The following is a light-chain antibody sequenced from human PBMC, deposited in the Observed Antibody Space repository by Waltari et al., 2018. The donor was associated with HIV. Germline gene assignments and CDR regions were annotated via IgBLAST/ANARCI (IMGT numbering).Light chain of an antibody. CDR3: QQYFSLPWT. J-gene: IGKJ1*01. V-gene: IGKV4-1*01. Sequence: DIVMTQSPDCLLVSLGARATIARKSSRGVSYAPNRKMYLAWYQQKRGQPPKVLFHWASSRESGVPDRFSASGSGTNFTLTIRSLHAEDVATYFCQQYFSLPWTFGQGTKVEIK. CDR1: RGVSYAPNRKMY. CDR2: WAS.